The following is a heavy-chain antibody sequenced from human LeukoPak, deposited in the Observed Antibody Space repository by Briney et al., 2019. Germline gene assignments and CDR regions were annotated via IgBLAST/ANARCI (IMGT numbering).Heavy chain of an antibody. CDR1: GFTFSSYS. J-gene: IGHJ4*02. V-gene: IGHV3-21*01. CDR2: ISSSSYI. CDR3: ARREYSGSYFNY. D-gene: IGHD1-26*01. Sequence: GGSLRLSCAASGFTFSSYSMNWVRQAPGKGLEWVSSISSSSYIYYADSVKGRFTISRDNAKNSLYLQMNSLRAEDTAVYYCARREYSGSYFNYWGQGTLVTVSS.